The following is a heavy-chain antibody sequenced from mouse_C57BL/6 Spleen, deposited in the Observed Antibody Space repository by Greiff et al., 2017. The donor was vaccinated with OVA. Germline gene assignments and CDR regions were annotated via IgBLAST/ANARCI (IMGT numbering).Heavy chain of an antibody. CDR1: GFTFTTYA. CDR2: ISSKSSNYAT. CDR3: VQANWGGYCGV. V-gene: IGHV10-3*01. Sequence: EVQVVESGGGLVQPKGSLKLSCAASGFTFTTYAMHWVRQAPGKGLEWVARISSKSSNYATYYADSVKDRITISRDDAQSMSYVQMDNVRTADTAMYVCVQANWGGYCGVWGTGTTVTVSS. D-gene: IGHD4-1*01. J-gene: IGHJ1*03.